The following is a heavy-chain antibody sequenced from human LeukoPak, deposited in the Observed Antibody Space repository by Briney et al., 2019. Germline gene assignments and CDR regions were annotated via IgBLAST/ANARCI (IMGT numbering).Heavy chain of an antibody. V-gene: IGHV3-23*01. Sequence: GGSLRLSWAASGFTFSGYAMSWVRQAPGKGLEWVSAISGSGGSTYYADSVKGRFTISRGNSKNTLYLQMNSLRAEDTAVYCCAKESRGERAFDYWGQGTLVTVSS. D-gene: IGHD5-24*01. CDR3: AKESRGERAFDY. CDR2: ISGSGGST. J-gene: IGHJ4*02. CDR1: GFTFSGYA.